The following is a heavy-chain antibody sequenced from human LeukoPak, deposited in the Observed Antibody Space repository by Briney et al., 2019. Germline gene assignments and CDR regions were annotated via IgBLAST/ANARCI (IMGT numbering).Heavy chain of an antibody. D-gene: IGHD4-17*01. CDR2: INHSGGT. Sequence: SETLSLTCAVYGGSLRGFYWSWIRQPPGKGLEWIGEINHSGGTNFNPSLKSRVTISVDTSKSHFSLRLSSVTGADTAVYYCATTRPGPTYFYYGLGVWGQGTTVTVSS. CDR3: ATTRPGPTYFYYGLGV. V-gene: IGHV4-34*01. J-gene: IGHJ6*02. CDR1: GGSLRGFY.